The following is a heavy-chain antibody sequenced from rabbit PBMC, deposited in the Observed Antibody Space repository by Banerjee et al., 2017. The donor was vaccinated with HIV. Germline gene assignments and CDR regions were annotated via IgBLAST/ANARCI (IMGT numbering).Heavy chain of an antibody. D-gene: IGHD4-1*01. CDR2: IYTNSGNT. J-gene: IGHJ4*01. CDR3: ARDLAGVIGWNFNL. CDR1: GIDFSSYYY. V-gene: IGHV1S43*01. Sequence: QEQLVESGGGLVKPGGTLTLTCKASGIDFSSYYYMCWVRQAPGKGLELIACIYTNSGNTWYASWVNVRFTISRSTSLNTVDLEMTSLTAADTATYFCARDLAGVIGWNFNLWGPGTLVTVS.